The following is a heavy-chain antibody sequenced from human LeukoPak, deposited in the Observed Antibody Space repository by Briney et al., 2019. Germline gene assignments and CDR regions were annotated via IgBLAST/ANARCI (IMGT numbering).Heavy chain of an antibody. D-gene: IGHD5-12*01. CDR1: GFTFSDHY. CDR2: ISSSSSYI. Sequence: GRSLRLSCAASGFTFSDHYMDWVRQAPGKGLEWVSSISSSSSYIYYADSVKGRFTISRDNAKNSLYLQMNSLRAEDTAVYYCARDGSARMYFDYWGQGTLVTASS. CDR3: ARDGSARMYFDY. J-gene: IGHJ4*02. V-gene: IGHV3-21*01.